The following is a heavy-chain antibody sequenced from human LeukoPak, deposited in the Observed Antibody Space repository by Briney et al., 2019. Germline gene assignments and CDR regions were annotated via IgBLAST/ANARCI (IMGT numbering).Heavy chain of an antibody. Sequence: PGGSLRLSCAASGFTFSSYAMSWVRQAPGKGLEWVSAISGSGGSTYYADSVKGRFTISRDNSKNTLYLQMNSLRAEDTAVYYCAKDRWVDRSNSGYDQGAFDIWGQGTMVTVSS. J-gene: IGHJ3*02. CDR3: AKDRWVDRSNSGYDQGAFDI. CDR2: ISGSGGST. D-gene: IGHD5-12*01. CDR1: GFTFSSYA. V-gene: IGHV3-23*01.